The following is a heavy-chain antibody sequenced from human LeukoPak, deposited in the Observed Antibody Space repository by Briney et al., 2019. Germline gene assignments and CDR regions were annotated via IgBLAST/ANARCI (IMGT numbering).Heavy chain of an antibody. CDR1: GGTFSSYA. CDR2: IIPIFGTA. CDR3: ARDRDVLRFFDNWFDP. D-gene: IGHD3-3*01. J-gene: IGHJ5*02. Sequence: AASVKVSCKASGGTFSSYAISWVRQAPGQGLEWMGGIIPIFGTANYAQKLQGRVTMTTDTSTSTAYMELRSLRSDDTAVYYCARDRDVLRFFDNWFDPWGQGTLVTVSS. V-gene: IGHV1-69*05.